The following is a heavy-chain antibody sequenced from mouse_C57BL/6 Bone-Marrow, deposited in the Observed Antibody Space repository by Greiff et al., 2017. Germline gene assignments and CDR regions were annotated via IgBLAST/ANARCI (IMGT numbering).Heavy chain of an antibody. D-gene: IGHD3-2*02. CDR1: GYTFTGYW. CDR2: ILPGSGST. CDR3: ARELRRTFYYAMDY. Sequence: LVESGAELMKPGASVKLSCKATGYTFTGYWIEWVKQRPGHGLEWIGEILPGSGSTNYNEKFKGKATFTADKSSNTSYMHLSSLTTEYSSVDYCARELRRTFYYAMDYWGQGTSVTVSS. V-gene: IGHV1-9*01. J-gene: IGHJ4*01.